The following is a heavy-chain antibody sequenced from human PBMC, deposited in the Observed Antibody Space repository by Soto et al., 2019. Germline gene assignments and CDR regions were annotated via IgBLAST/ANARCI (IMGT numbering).Heavy chain of an antibody. D-gene: IGHD2-15*01. CDR2: IYYSGST. Sequence: SETLSLTCTVSGGSISSGGYYWSWIRQHPGKGLEWIGYIYYSGSTYYNPSLKSRVTISVDTSKNQFSLKLSSVTAADTAVYYCARAKVGCGGGSCYHIDYWGQGTLVTVSS. V-gene: IGHV4-31*03. CDR3: ARAKVGCGGGSCYHIDY. J-gene: IGHJ4*02. CDR1: GGSISSGGYY.